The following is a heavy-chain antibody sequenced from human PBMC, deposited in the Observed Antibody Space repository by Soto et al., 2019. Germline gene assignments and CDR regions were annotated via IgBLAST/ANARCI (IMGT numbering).Heavy chain of an antibody. CDR2: IYYSGST. CDR1: GCSISRGDYY. D-gene: IGHD4-17*01. CDR3: ARISNPTTVTDY. Sequence: TLSLTCTVSGCSISRGDYYWSWIRQPPGKGLEWIGYIYYSGSTYYNPSLKSRVTISVDTSKNQLSLKLSSVTAADTAVYYCARISNPTTVTDYWGQGTLVTVSS. V-gene: IGHV4-30-4*01. J-gene: IGHJ4*02.